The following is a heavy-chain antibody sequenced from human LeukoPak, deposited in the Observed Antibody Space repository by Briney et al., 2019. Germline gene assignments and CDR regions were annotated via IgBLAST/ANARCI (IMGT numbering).Heavy chain of an antibody. D-gene: IGHD3/OR15-3a*01. Sequence: GASVKVSCKASGYTFTSYYMHWVRQAPGQGLEWMGIINPSGGSTSYAQKFQGRVTMTRDTSKNQFSLKLRSVTAADTAVYYCARHFGTWGQGTLVTVSS. CDR2: INPSGGST. CDR3: ARHFGT. CDR1: GYTFTSYY. V-gene: IGHV1-46*01. J-gene: IGHJ4*02.